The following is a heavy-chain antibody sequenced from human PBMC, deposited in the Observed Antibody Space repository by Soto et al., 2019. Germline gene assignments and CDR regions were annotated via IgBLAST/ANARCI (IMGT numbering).Heavy chain of an antibody. Sequence: QVQLVESGGGVVQPGRSLRLSCAASGFTFSSYAMHWVRQAPGKGLEWVAVISYDGSNKYYADSVKGRFTISRDNSKNTLYLQMNSLRAEDTAVYYCAGEPLAQLYYYYGMDVWGQGTTVTVSS. CDR1: GFTFSSYA. CDR2: ISYDGSNK. J-gene: IGHJ6*02. V-gene: IGHV3-30-3*01. D-gene: IGHD1-1*01. CDR3: AGEPLAQLYYYYGMDV.